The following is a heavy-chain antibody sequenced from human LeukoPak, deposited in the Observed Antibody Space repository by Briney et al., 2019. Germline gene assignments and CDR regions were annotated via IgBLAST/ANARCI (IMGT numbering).Heavy chain of an antibody. J-gene: IGHJ6*03. CDR1: GFTVSSNY. D-gene: IGHD3-10*01. V-gene: IGHV3-53*05. CDR3: ARGPRITLIRGGQWYYYMDV. Sequence: GGSLRLSCAASGFTVSSNYISWVRQAPGKGLEWVSVIYSGGSTYYADSVKGRFTISRDNSKNTLYLQMNSLRSEDTAVYYCARGPRITLIRGGQWYYYMDVWGKGTTVTISS. CDR2: IYSGGST.